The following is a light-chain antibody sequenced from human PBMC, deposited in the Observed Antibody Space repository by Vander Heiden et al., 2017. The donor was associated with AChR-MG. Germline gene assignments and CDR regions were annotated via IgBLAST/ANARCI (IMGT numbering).Light chain of an antibody. J-gene: IGLJ2*01. CDR3: NSRDSSGNHRVV. CDR1: SLRSYY. CDR2: GKN. Sequence: SSALTQDPAVSVALGPTVRITCQGDSLRSYYASWYQQKPGQAPVLVSYGKNNRPSGIPDRFSGSSSGNTASLTITGAQAEDEADYYCNSRDSSGNHRVVFGGGTKLTVL. V-gene: IGLV3-19*01.